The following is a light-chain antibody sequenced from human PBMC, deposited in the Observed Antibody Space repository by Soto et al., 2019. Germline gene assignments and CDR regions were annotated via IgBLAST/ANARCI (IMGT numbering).Light chain of an antibody. Sequence: DIQLTQAPSFLSSSASERFSITCRASQAISSYLAWYQQKPRRAPKLLIYAASTLQSGVPSRFSGSGSGTEFTLTITSLQPEDFATYYCQQLNSFPITFGQGTRLEIK. CDR2: AAS. J-gene: IGKJ5*01. CDR1: QAISSY. V-gene: IGKV1-9*01. CDR3: QQLNSFPIT.